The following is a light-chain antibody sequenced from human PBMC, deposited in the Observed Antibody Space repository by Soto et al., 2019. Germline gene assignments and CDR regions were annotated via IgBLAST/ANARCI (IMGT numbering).Light chain of an antibody. V-gene: IGLV2-11*01. CDR3: CSYAGSYTLYV. CDR1: SREVGGYNY. J-gene: IGLJ1*01. Sequence: TQPRPVSGAPWQSVTISFTGTSREVGGYNYVSWYQQHPGKAPKLMIYDVSKRPSGVPDRFSGSKSGNTASLTISGLQAEDEADYYCCSYAGSYTLYVFGTGTKVTVL. CDR2: DVS.